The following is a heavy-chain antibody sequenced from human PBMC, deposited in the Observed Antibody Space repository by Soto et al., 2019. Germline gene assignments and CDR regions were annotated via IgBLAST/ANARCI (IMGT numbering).Heavy chain of an antibody. CDR3: ARSASSGWYKGILDY. Sequence: GGSLRLSCAASGFTFSSYAMNWVRQAPGKGLEWVAVISYDGSNKYYADSVKGRFTISTYNSKNSLYLQMNSLRAEDTAVYYWARSASSGWYKGILDYWGQGTLVTVSS. V-gene: IGHV3-30-3*01. CDR1: GFTFSSYA. CDR2: ISYDGSNK. J-gene: IGHJ4*02. D-gene: IGHD6-19*01.